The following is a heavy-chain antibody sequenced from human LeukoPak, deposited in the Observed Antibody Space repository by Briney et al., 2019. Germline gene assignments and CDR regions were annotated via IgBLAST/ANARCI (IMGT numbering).Heavy chain of an antibody. CDR1: RYTFTSYY. Sequence: ASVKVSCKASRYTFTSYYMHWVRQAPGQGLEWMGIINPSGGSTSYAQKFQGRVTMTRDTSISTAYMELSRLRSDDTAVYYCARRTLPEGEYQLPHYYYYYYMDVWGKGTTVTVSS. J-gene: IGHJ6*03. CDR2: INPSGGST. CDR3: ARRTLPEGEYQLPHYYYYYYMDV. V-gene: IGHV1-46*01. D-gene: IGHD2-2*01.